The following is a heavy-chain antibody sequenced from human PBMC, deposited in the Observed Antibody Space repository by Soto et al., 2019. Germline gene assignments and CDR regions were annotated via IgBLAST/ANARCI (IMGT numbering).Heavy chain of an antibody. CDR3: ARDQTTVLFDP. CDR2: ISGSGTTI. Sequence: EVQLVESGGGLVQPGGSLRLSCAASGFTFGSYNMDWVRQAPGKGLEWLSYISGSGTTIYYADSVRGRFTTSRDNAKNSLYLQMNSLRDDDTAVYYCARDQTTVLFDPWGQGTLVTVSS. J-gene: IGHJ5*02. CDR1: GFTFGSYN. V-gene: IGHV3-48*02. D-gene: IGHD4-17*01.